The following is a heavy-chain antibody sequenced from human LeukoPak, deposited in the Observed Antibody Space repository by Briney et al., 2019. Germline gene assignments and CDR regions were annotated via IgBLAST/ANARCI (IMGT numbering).Heavy chain of an antibody. V-gene: IGHV4-4*02. CDR3: ARDGDRGDAFDI. D-gene: IGHD2-21*02. CDR1: GGSISSSHW. J-gene: IGHJ3*02. CDR2: IYHSGST. Sequence: SGTLSLTCAVSGGSISSSHWWGWVRQPPGKGLEWIGEIYHSGSTSYNPSLKSRVTISVDKSKNQLSLNLSSVTAADTAGYYCARDGDRGDAFDIWGQGAMVTVSS.